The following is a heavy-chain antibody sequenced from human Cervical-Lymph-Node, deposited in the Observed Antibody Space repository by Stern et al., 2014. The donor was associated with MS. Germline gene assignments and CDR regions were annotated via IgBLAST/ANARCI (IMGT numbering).Heavy chain of an antibody. CDR2: INPSGGST. J-gene: IGHJ4*02. V-gene: IGHV1-46*01. CDR1: GYTFTSYY. D-gene: IGHD5-18*01. Sequence: QLVQSGAEVKKPGASLKVSCKASGYTFTSYYIHWVRQAPGQGLEWMGIINPSGGSTSYAQKFQGRVTLTRDTSTSSVYMELNSLRSEDTAVYYCAREHTAMGFGYWGQGTLVTVSS. CDR3: AREHTAMGFGY.